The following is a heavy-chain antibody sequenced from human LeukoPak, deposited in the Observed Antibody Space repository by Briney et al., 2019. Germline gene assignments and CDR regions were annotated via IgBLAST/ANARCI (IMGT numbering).Heavy chain of an antibody. CDR2: ISYEGSNK. V-gene: IGHV3-30*18. Sequence: GGSLRLSCAASGFTFSSYGMHWGRQAPGKGLERVADISYEGSNKYYADSVKGRFTISRDNSKNSLYLQMNSLRAEDTAVYYCAKAPGDSGSLPAWVCWGQGTLVTVSS. CDR3: AKAPGDSGSLPAWVC. J-gene: IGHJ4*02. D-gene: IGHD1-26*01. CDR1: GFTFSSYG.